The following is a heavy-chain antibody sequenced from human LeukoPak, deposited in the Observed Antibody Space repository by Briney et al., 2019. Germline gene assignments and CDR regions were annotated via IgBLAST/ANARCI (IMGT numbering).Heavy chain of an antibody. D-gene: IGHD6-13*01. V-gene: IGHV1-46*01. CDR1: GYTFTSYY. J-gene: IGHJ4*02. CDR3: ARDLSRYSSSWSFDY. CDR2: INPSGGNT. Sequence: ASVKVSCKASGYTFTSYYMHWVPQAPGQGLEWMGIINPSGGNTNYAQKFQGRVTMTRDTSTSTVYMELSSLRSEDTAVYYCARDLSRYSSSWSFDYWGQGTLVTVSS.